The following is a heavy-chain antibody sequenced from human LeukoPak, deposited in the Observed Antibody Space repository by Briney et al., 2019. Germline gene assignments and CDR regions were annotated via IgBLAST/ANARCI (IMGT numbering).Heavy chain of an antibody. D-gene: IGHD2-15*01. CDR1: GGSISSYY. J-gene: IGHJ5*02. CDR2: IYYSGST. V-gene: IGHV4-59*12. CDR3: ARAVDGGWFDP. Sequence: SETLSLTCTVSGGSISSYYWSWIRQPPGKGLEWIGYIYYSGSTNYNPSLKSRVTMSVDTSKNQFSLELSSVTAADTAVYYCARAVDGGWFDPWGQGTLVTVSS.